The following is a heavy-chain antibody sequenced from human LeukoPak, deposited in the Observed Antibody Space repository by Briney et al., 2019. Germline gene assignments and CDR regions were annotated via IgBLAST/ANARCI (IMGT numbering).Heavy chain of an antibody. Sequence: PGGSLRLSCAASGFTFSSYGMHWVRQAPGKGLEWVAVISYDGSNKYYADSVKGRFTISRDNSKNTLYLQMNSLRAEDTAVYYCAREGITTIDYWGQGTLVTVSS. CDR3: AREGITTIDY. D-gene: IGHD3-22*01. CDR1: GFTFSSYG. CDR2: ISYDGSNK. J-gene: IGHJ4*02. V-gene: IGHV3-30*03.